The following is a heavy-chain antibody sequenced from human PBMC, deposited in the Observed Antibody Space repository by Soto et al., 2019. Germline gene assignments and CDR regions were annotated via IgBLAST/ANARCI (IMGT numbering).Heavy chain of an antibody. D-gene: IGHD1-7*01. J-gene: IGHJ4*02. Sequence: QVQLVESGGGVVQPGRSLRLSCAASGFTFSSYAMHWVRQAPGKGLEWVAVISYDGSNKYYADSVKGRFTISRDNSKNTLYLQMNSLRAEDTAVYYCARGGYNWNYWDPHSYWGQGTLVTVSS. CDR3: ARGGYNWNYWDPHSY. CDR1: GFTFSSYA. V-gene: IGHV3-30-3*01. CDR2: ISYDGSNK.